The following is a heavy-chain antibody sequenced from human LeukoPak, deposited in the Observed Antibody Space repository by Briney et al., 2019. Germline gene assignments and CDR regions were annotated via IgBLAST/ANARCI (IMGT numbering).Heavy chain of an antibody. D-gene: IGHD1-14*01. Sequence: SETLSLTCTVSGGSISSAGSYWSWIRQPPGKRLEWIGYIYYSGSTNYNPSLKSRVTISVDTSKNQFSLKLSSVPAADTAVYYCASSLSPEDAFDIWGQGTMVTVSS. V-gene: IGHV4-61*08. CDR3: ASSLSPEDAFDI. CDR1: GGSISSAGSY. CDR2: IYYSGST. J-gene: IGHJ3*02.